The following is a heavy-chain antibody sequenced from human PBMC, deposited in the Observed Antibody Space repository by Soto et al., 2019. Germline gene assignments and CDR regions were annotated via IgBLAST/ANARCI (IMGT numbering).Heavy chain of an antibody. CDR3: ARQACYSSGQDAYDI. J-gene: IGHJ3*02. CDR1: GYTFTSYW. V-gene: IGHV5-10-1*01. Sequence: ESLKISCKGSGYTFTSYWITWVRQMAGKGLARMGRIDPRDSYTNYIPSFQGHVTISSDNSISPPYLQWSSLKASDTSMYYCARQACYSSGQDAYDIWRQGTMVTVSS. CDR2: IDPRDSYT. D-gene: IGHD6-25*01.